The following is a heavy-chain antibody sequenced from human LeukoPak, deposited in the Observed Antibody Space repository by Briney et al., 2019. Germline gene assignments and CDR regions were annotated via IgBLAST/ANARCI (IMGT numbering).Heavy chain of an antibody. Sequence: GGSLRLSCAASGFTFSSSDMHWVRQAPGKGLEWVAFIRYDGNNKYYADSVKGRFTIYRDNSKNTLYLQMNSLRAEDTAVYYCAKDQDDILTGLLDYWGQGTLVTVSS. D-gene: IGHD3-9*01. V-gene: IGHV3-30*02. CDR3: AKDQDDILTGLLDY. CDR2: IRYDGNNK. J-gene: IGHJ4*02. CDR1: GFTFSSSD.